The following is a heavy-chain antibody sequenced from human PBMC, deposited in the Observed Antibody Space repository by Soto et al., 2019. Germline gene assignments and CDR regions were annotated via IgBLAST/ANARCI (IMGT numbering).Heavy chain of an antibody. CDR1: GFTFSSYW. D-gene: IGHD2-15*01. J-gene: IGHJ4*02. V-gene: IGHV3-7*01. CDR3: ARGVGYCSGGSCSSILFDC. CDR2: IKQDGSEK. Sequence: GGSLRLSCAASGFTFSSYWMSWVRQAPGKGLEWVANIKQDGSEKNYVDSVKGRFTISRDNAKNSLYLQMNSLRVEDTAVYYCARGVGYCSGGSCSSILFDCWGQGTLVTVSS.